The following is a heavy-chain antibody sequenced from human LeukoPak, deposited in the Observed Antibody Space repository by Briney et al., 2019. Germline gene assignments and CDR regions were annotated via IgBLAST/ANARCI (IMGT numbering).Heavy chain of an antibody. CDR1: GLTFSSYG. J-gene: IGHJ4*02. V-gene: IGHV3-48*04. CDR2: ISSSSSTI. Sequence: GGSLRLSCAASGLTFSSYGMSWVRQAPGKGLEWVSYISSSSSTIYYADSVKGRFTISRDNAKNSLYLQMNSLRAEDTAVYYCAREAYDSSGYPHDYWGQGTLVTVSS. CDR3: AREAYDSSGYPHDY. D-gene: IGHD3-22*01.